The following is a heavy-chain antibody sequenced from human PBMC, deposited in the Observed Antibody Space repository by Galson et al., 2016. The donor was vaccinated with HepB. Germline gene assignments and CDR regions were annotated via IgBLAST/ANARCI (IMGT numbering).Heavy chain of an antibody. CDR3: ARDRSIFGVVVGDYHFDY. Sequence: SLRLSCAASGFTFSSYSMNWLRQAPGKGLEWVSSIISSGTYFYYADSVQGRFTISRDNAKNSLYLQMNNLTAEDAAVYYCARDRSIFGVVVGDYHFDYWGQGTLVTVSS. D-gene: IGHD3-3*01. J-gene: IGHJ4*02. CDR1: GFTFSSYS. CDR2: IISSGTYF. V-gene: IGHV3-21*01.